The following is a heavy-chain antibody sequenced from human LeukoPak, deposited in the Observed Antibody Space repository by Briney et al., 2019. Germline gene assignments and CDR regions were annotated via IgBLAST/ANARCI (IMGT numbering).Heavy chain of an antibody. CDR3: ARHYGP. CDR2: IYYNEST. J-gene: IGHJ5*02. V-gene: IGHV4-59*08. CDR1: GGAISSYY. D-gene: IGHD3-10*01. Sequence: SETLSLTCTVSGGAISSYYWSWIRQPPGKGLEWIGYIYYNESTYYNPSLKRRVTISVDTSKNQFSLKLNSVTAADTAVYYCARHYGPWGQGTLVTVSS.